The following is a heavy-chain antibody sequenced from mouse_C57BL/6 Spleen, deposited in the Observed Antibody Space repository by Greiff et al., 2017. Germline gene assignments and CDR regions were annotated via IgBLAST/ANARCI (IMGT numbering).Heavy chain of an antibody. J-gene: IGHJ4*01. Sequence: EVKVVESGGGLVKPGGSLKLSCAASGFTFSSYAMSWVRQTPEKRLEWVATISDGGSYTYYQDNVKGRFTISRDNAKNNLYLQMSHRKSEDTAMYYCARGDYGSSYYYAMDYWGQGTSVTASS. CDR2: ISDGGSYT. CDR1: GFTFSSYA. D-gene: IGHD1-1*01. CDR3: ARGDYGSSYYYAMDY. V-gene: IGHV5-4*03.